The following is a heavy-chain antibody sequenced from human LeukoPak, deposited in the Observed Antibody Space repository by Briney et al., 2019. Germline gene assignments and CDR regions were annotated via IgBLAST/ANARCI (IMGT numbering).Heavy chain of an antibody. J-gene: IGHJ4*02. CDR1: GGSFSGYY. Sequence: SETLSLTCAVYGGSFSGYYWSWIRQPPGKGLEWIEEINHSGSTNYNPSLKSRVTISVDTSKNQFSLKLSSVTAADTAVYYCARVSVGQWKRIEDYWGQGTQVTVSS. V-gene: IGHV4-34*01. CDR3: ARVSVGQWKRIEDY. CDR2: INHSGST. D-gene: IGHD6-19*01.